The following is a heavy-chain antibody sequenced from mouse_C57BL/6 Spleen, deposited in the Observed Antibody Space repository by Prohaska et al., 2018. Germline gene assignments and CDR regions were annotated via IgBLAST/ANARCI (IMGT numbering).Heavy chain of an antibody. CDR1: GYTFTDYY. J-gene: IGHJ2*01. Sequence: EVQLQQSGPELVKPGASVKISCKASGYTFTDYYMNWVKQSHGKSLEWIGDINPNNGGTSYNQKFKGKATLTVDKSSSTAYMELRSLTSEDSAVYYCARGDWERVFDYWGQGTTLTVSS. CDR2: INPNNGGT. V-gene: IGHV1-26*01. D-gene: IGHD2-13*01. CDR3: ARGDWERVFDY.